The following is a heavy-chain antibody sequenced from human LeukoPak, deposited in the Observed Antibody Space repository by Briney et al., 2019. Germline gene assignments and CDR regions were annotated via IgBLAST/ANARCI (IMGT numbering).Heavy chain of an antibody. V-gene: IGHV3-23*01. CDR1: GFTFSSYA. Sequence: GGSLRLSCAASGFTFSSYAMSWVRQAPGKGLEWVSAISGSGSTIYYADSVKGRFTISRDNAKNSLYLQMNSLRAEDTAVYYCARAHGGTVYGMDVWGQGTTVTVSS. CDR2: ISGSGSTI. J-gene: IGHJ6*02. D-gene: IGHD5-24*01. CDR3: ARAHGGTVYGMDV.